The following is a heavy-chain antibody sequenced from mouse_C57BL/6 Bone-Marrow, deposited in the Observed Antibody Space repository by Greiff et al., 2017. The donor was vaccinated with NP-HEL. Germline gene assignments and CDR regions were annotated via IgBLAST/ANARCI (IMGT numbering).Heavy chain of an antibody. CDR2: INPNNGGT. Sequence: VQLQQSGPELVKPGASVKISCKASGYTFTDYYMNWVKQSHGKSLEWIGDINPNNGGTSYNQKFKGKATLTVDKSSSTAYMELRSLTSEDSAVYYCARVGGGEGWGAVTTVTVSS. J-gene: IGHJ1*01. CDR3: ARVGGGEG. D-gene: IGHD1-1*02. CDR1: GYTFTDYY. V-gene: IGHV1-26*01.